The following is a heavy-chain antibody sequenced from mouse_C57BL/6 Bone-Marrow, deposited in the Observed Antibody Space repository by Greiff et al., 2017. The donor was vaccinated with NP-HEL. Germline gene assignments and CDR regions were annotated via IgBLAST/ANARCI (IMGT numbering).Heavy chain of an antibody. D-gene: IGHD5-1-1*01. Sequence: QVTLKVSGPGILQPSQTLSLTCSFSVFSLSTFGMGVSWIRQPSGKGLEWLAHIYWDEDKHYKPSLKSRLTISKDTSNNQVFLKITTVDTADTATYYSARRAGGYLSWFAYWGQGTLVTVSA. CDR3: ARRAGGYLSWFAY. CDR2: IYWDEDK. J-gene: IGHJ3*01. CDR1: VFSLSTFGMG. V-gene: IGHV8-9*01.